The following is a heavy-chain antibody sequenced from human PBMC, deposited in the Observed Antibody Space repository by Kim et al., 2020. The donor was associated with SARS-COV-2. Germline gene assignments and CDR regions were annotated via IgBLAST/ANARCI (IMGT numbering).Heavy chain of an antibody. J-gene: IGHJ5*02. V-gene: IGHV1-24*01. Sequence: ASVKVSCKVSGYTLTELSMHWVRQAPGKGLEWMGGFDPEDGETIYAQKFQGRVTMTEDTSTDTAYMELSSLRSEDTAVYYCATRGIAAAGTGDWFDPWGQGTLVTVSS. CDR3: ATRGIAAAGTGDWFDP. CDR1: GYTLTELS. CDR2: FDPEDGET. D-gene: IGHD6-13*01.